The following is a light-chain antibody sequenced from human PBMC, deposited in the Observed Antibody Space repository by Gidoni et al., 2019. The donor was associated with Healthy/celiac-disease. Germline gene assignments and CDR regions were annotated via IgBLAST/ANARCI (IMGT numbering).Light chain of an antibody. J-gene: IGKJ3*01. V-gene: IGKV1-39*01. CDR1: QSISSY. CDR2: AAS. Sequence: EIQMTQSPSSLSASVGDRVTITCRASQSISSYLHWYQQKPGKAPKLLIYAASSLQSGVPSRFSGSGSLTDFTLTISSLQPEDFATYYCQQSYSTPFTFXPXTKVXIK. CDR3: QQSYSTPFT.